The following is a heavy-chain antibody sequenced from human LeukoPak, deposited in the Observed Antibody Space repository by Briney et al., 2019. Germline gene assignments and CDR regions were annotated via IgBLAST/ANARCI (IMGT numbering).Heavy chain of an antibody. CDR1: GGSISSYY. CDR2: IYYSGST. D-gene: IGHD2-15*01. J-gene: IGHJ6*03. CDR3: ARGYCSGGSCYSYYYYNYMDV. Sequence: SETLSLTCTVSGGSISSYYWSWIRQPPGKGLEWIGYIYYSGSTNYKPSLKSRVTISVETSKNQFSLKLRSVTAADTAVYYCARGYCSGGSCYSYYYYNYMDVWGKGTTVTVSS. V-gene: IGHV4-59*01.